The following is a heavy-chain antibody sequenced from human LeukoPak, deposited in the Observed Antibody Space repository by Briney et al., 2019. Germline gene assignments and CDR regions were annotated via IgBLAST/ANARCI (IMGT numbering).Heavy chain of an antibody. CDR3: ARGGAARPDY. V-gene: IGHV3-48*01. CDR2: ISSSSSSI. D-gene: IGHD6-6*01. CDR1: GFTFSNYG. Sequence: GGSLRLSCAASGFTFSNYGMDWVRQAPGKGLERVSYISSSSSSIYYADSVKGRFTISRDNAKNSLFLQMNSLRAEDTAVYYCARGGAARPDYWGQGTLVTVSP. J-gene: IGHJ4*02.